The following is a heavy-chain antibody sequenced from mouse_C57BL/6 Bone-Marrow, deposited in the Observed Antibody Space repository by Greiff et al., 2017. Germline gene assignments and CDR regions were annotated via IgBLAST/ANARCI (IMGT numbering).Heavy chain of an antibody. CDR2: IWWDDDK. V-gene: IGHV8-8*01. CDR1: GFSLSTFGMG. D-gene: IGHD1-1*02. CDR3: ARIVEIYDDDEGLAY. Sequence: ESGAGILQPSQTFSLTCSFSGFSLSTFGMGVGWLRQPSGKGLVWLAHIWWDDDKSYNPALKSRLTIFKDTSETQVFLKIANVDTADTATYDYARIVEIYDDDEGLAYWGQGTRVTVSA. J-gene: IGHJ3*01.